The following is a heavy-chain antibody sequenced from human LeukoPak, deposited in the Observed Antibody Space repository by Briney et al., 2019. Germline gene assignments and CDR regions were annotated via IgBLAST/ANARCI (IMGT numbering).Heavy chain of an antibody. Sequence: GGSLRLSCAASGFTFSSYGMHWVRQAPGKGLEWVAFIRYDGSNKYYADSVKGRFTISRDNSKNTLYLQLNSLRAEDTAVYYCAKDAARYCSSTSCYEFQHWGQGTLVTVSS. D-gene: IGHD2-2*01. CDR2: IRYDGSNK. CDR1: GFTFSSYG. V-gene: IGHV3-30*02. J-gene: IGHJ1*01. CDR3: AKDAARYCSSTSCYEFQH.